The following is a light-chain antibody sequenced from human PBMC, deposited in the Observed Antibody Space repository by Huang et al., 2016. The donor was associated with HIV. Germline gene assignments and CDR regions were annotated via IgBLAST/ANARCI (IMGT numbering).Light chain of an antibody. CDR3: QQYNKWPPWT. CDR2: GAS. Sequence: EIVMTQSPAPLSVSPGERATLSCRASQSVSSNLAWYQQKPGQAPRLLIYGASTRATGIPARFSGSGSGTEFTLTISSLQSEDSAVYYCQQYNKWPPWTFGQGTKVEI. CDR1: QSVSSN. V-gene: IGKV3-15*01. J-gene: IGKJ1*01.